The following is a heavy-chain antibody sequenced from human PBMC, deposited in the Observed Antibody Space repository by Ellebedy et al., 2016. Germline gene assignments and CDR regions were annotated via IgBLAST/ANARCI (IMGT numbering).Heavy chain of an antibody. CDR1: GFTFNTYW. Sequence: GESLKISCAASGFTFNTYWMSWVRQAPGKGLEWVANIAQDGSEKNYVDSVKGRYTISRDNAKNSLYLQMKSLRAEDTAVFYCAGSEGWLLRDWGQGTLVSVSS. CDR2: IAQDGSEK. D-gene: IGHD3-9*01. CDR3: AGSEGWLLRD. J-gene: IGHJ4*02. V-gene: IGHV3-7*01.